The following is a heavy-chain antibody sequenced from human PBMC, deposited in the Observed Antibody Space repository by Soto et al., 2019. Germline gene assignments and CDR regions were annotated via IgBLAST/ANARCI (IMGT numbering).Heavy chain of an antibody. CDR2: ISSSSSTI. Sequence: EVQLVESGGGLVQPGGSLRLSCAASGFTFSSYSMNWVRQAPGKGLEWVSYISSSSSTIYYADSVKGRFTISRDNAKNSLYMHRNSLRDEDTAVYYCARVFYSVAGTGGLDYWGQGTLVTVSS. CDR3: ARVFYSVAGTGGLDY. D-gene: IGHD6-19*01. V-gene: IGHV3-48*02. CDR1: GFTFSSYS. J-gene: IGHJ4*02.